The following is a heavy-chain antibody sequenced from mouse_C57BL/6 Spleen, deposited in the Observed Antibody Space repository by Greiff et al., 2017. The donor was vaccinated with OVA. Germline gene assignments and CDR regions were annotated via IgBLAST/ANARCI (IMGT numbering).Heavy chain of an antibody. CDR3: ASLVDY. J-gene: IGHJ4*01. CDR2: ISSGGSYT. V-gene: IGHV5-6*01. CDR1: GFTFSSYG. Sequence: EVHLVESGGDLVKPGGSLKLSCAASGFTFSSYGMSWVRQTPDQRLEWVATISSGGSYTYYPDSVKGRFTISRDNAKNTLYLQMSSLKSEDTAMYYCASLVDYWGQGTSVTVSS.